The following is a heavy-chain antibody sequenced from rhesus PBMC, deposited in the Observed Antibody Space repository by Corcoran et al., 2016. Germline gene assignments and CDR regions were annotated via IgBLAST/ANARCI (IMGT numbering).Heavy chain of an antibody. V-gene: IGHV4-127*01. CDR3: ARALAGTTDY. D-gene: IGHD1-14*01. Sequence: QVQLQESGPGLVKPSETLSLTCAVSGYSISSGYGWSWIRQPPGKGLGWIGYIGGSSGNTNYNPSLKRRCIITKGTATNQFSLKLSSVTGADTAVYYCARALAGTTDYWGQGVLVTVSS. CDR2: IGGSSGNT. CDR1: GYSISSGYG. J-gene: IGHJ4*01.